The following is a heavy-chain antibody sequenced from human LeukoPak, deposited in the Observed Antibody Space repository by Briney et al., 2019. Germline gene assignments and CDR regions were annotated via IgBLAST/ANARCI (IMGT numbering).Heavy chain of an antibody. D-gene: IGHD3-10*01. CDR2: MNPNSGNT. V-gene: IGHV1-8*01. Sequence: ASVKVSCKASGYTFTSYDINWVRQATGQGLEWMGWMNPNSGNTGYAQKFQGRVTMTRNTSISTAYMELSSLRSEDTAVYYCARGFSSGRVRGVIPDYWGQGTLVTVSS. CDR1: GYTFTSYD. CDR3: ARGFSSGRVRGVIPDY. J-gene: IGHJ4*02.